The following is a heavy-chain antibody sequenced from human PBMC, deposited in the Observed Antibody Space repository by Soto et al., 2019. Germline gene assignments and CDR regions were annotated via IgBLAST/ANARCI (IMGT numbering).Heavy chain of an antibody. CDR1: GYTYISYS. D-gene: IGHD6-19*01. Sequence: ASVKVSCKASGYTYISYSMHWVRQAPGQRLEWMGWINVGNGNTKYSQNFQGRVTINQDTSASTAYMELSSLTSEDTAVYYCAREKWGSGSRWLDPWGQGTQVTVSS. V-gene: IGHV1-3*01. CDR3: AREKWGSGSRWLDP. CDR2: INVGNGNT. J-gene: IGHJ5*02.